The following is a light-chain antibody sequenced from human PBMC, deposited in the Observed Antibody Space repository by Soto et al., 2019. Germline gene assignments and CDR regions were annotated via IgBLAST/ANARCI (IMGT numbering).Light chain of an antibody. V-gene: IGKV3D-15*01. CDR3: QQSYSTPLT. Sequence: EVVVTQFPATLSVSPGERVALSCRASQTVTTNLAWYQQKPGQAPRLLIFDASARAVDIPGRFSGSQSGTEFTLTISSLQPEDFATYYCQQSYSTPLTFGGGTRLEIK. CDR2: DAS. J-gene: IGKJ5*01. CDR1: QTVTTN.